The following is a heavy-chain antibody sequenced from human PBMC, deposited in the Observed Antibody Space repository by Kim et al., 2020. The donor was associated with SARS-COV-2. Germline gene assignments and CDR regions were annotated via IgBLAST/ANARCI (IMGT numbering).Heavy chain of an antibody. CDR2: INTNTGNP. CDR1: GYTFTSYA. V-gene: IGHV7-4-1*02. Sequence: ASVKVSCKASGYTFTSYAMNWVRQAPGQGLEWMGWINTNTGNPTYAQGFTGRFVFSLDTSVSTAYLQISSLKAEDTAVYYCARDWLGWYSSSWRPQQWLVQGGLDYWGQGTLVTVSS. J-gene: IGHJ4*02. CDR3: ARDWLGWYSSSWRPQQWLVQGGLDY. D-gene: IGHD6-13*01.